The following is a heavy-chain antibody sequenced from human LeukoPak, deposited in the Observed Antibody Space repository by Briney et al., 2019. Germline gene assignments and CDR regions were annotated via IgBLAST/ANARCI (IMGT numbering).Heavy chain of an antibody. V-gene: IGHV4-34*01. CDR2: INHSGST. J-gene: IGHJ5*02. Sequence: SETLSLTCAVYGGSFSGYYWSWIRQPPGKGLEWIGEINHSGSTNYNPSLKSRVTISVDTSKNQFSLKLSFVTAADTAVYYCARGEVLWFGATNWFDPWGQGTLVTVSS. CDR3: ARGEVLWFGATNWFDP. D-gene: IGHD3-10*01. CDR1: GGSFSGYY.